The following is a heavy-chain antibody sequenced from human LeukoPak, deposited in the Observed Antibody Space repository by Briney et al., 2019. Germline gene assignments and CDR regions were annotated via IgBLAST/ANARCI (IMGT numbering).Heavy chain of an antibody. J-gene: IGHJ5*02. CDR3: ARDSYVGSEAVRWFDP. D-gene: IGHD4-23*01. CDR2: IYRGGPT. V-gene: IGHV3-66*01. Sequence: GGSLRLSCAASGLTVSSNYMSWVRQAPGKGLEWVSVIYRGGPTYYADSVKGRFTISRDNSKNTLYLQMNSLRAEHTAVYYCARDSYVGSEAVRWFDPWGQGTLVTVSS. CDR1: GLTVSSNY.